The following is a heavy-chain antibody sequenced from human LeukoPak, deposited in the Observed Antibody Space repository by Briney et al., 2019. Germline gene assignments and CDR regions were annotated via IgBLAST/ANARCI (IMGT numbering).Heavy chain of an antibody. CDR3: ARGTYGSGSYLPSYYFDY. Sequence: PSETLSLTCTVPGGSISSYYWSWIRQPPGKGLEWIGYIYYSGSTNYNPSLKSRVTISVDTSKNQFSLKLSSVTAADTAVYYCARGTYGSGSYLPSYYFDYWGQGTLVTVSS. CDR1: GGSISSYY. CDR2: IYYSGST. V-gene: IGHV4-59*01. J-gene: IGHJ4*02. D-gene: IGHD3-10*01.